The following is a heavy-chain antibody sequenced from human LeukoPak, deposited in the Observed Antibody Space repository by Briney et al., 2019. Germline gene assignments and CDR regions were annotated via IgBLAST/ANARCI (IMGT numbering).Heavy chain of an antibody. Sequence: ASVKVSCKASGYTFPSYFMHWVRQAPGQGLEWMGIINPTGGSTTYAQKFQGRVTMTRDTSTSTVYMELSSLRSDDTAVYYCARDPDEVAGSYGMDVWGQGTTVTVSS. CDR2: INPTGGST. D-gene: IGHD2-15*01. V-gene: IGHV1-46*01. CDR3: ARDPDEVAGSYGMDV. CDR1: GYTFPSYF. J-gene: IGHJ6*02.